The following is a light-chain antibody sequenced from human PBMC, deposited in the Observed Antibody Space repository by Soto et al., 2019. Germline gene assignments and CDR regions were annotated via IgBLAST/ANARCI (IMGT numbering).Light chain of an antibody. V-gene: IGLV1-47*01. CDR2: RYN. CDR1: TSNIGGDY. Sequence: QPVLPQPPSASGTPGQRVTISCSGSTSNIGGDYPSWYQQLPGTAPKLLIHRYNQRPSGVPDRFSVSRSGTSASLAVSGLRSGHDAAYYCAAWGDSLSGPVFGGGTQLTVL. J-gene: IGLJ7*01. CDR3: AAWGDSLSGPV.